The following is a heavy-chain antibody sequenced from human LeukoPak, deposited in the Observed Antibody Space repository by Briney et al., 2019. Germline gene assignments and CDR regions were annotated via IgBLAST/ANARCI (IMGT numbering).Heavy chain of an antibody. J-gene: IGHJ4*02. Sequence: GASVKVSCKASGYTFTSYGISWVRQAPGQGLEWMGWISAYNGNTNYAQKLQGRVTMTTDTSTSTAYTELRSLRSDDTAVYYCARDRVVVPSDFDCWGQGTLVTVSS. D-gene: IGHD2-2*01. V-gene: IGHV1-18*01. CDR2: ISAYNGNT. CDR3: ARDRVVVPSDFDC. CDR1: GYTFTSYG.